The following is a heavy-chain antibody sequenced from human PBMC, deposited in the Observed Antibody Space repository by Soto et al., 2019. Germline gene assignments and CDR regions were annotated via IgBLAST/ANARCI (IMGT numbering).Heavy chain of an antibody. D-gene: IGHD6-6*01. V-gene: IGHV4-39*01. CDR3: ARQGRPRPRDYYYYYGMDV. Sequence: PSETLSLTCTVSGGSISSSSYYWGWIRQPPGKGLEWIGSIYYSGSTYYNPSLKSRVTISVDTSKNQFSLKLSSVTAADTAVYYCARQGRPRPRDYYYYYGMDVWGQGTTVTVSS. J-gene: IGHJ6*02. CDR2: IYYSGST. CDR1: GGSISSSSYY.